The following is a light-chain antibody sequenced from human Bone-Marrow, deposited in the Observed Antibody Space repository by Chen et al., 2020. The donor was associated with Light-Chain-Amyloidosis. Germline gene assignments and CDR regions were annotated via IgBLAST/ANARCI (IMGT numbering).Light chain of an antibody. CDR1: DLPTNY. J-gene: IGLJ2*01. CDR3: QSADSSGTYEVI. V-gene: IGLV3-25*03. CDR2: RDT. Sequence: SYELTQPPSVSVSPGQTARITCSGADLPTNYAYWSQQKPGQAPVLVIHRDTERPSGISERFSGSSSGTTATLTISGVQAEDEADYHCQSADSSGTYEVIFGGGTKLTFL.